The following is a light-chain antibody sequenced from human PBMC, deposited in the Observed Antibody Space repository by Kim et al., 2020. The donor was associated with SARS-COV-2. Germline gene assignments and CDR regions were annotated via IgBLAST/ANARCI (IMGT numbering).Light chain of an antibody. CDR1: DSNIGRNT. Sequence: QPVLNQAPSVSGTPGQRVTISCSGSDSNIGRNTVHWFRHAPGTAPTLLIYNTTQRPSGVPGRFSGSKSGTSASLVIRGLQSDDEGHYYCASWDDKVHGRRLIGGGTKVTVL. V-gene: IGLV1-44*01. CDR3: ASWDDKVHGRRL. J-gene: IGLJ2*01. CDR2: NTT.